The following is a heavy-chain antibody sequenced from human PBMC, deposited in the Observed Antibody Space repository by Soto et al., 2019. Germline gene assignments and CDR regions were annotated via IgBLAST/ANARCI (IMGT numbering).Heavy chain of an antibody. Sequence: QVQLQESGPGLVKPSETLSLTCADSSRSISTFYWSWIRQPPGKGLEWIGYVYYSGRTIYNPPLKSPVTISLDTSKNQFALTLTSVTAADTAVYYCAGRRYSYGYSGEYWGQGTLVTVSS. J-gene: IGHJ4*02. CDR3: AGRRYSYGYSGEY. D-gene: IGHD5-18*01. CDR2: VYYSGRT. V-gene: IGHV4-59*03. CDR1: SRSISTFY.